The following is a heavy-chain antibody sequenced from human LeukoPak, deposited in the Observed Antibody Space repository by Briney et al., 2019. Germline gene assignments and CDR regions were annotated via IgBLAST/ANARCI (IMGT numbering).Heavy chain of an antibody. J-gene: IGHJ4*02. Sequence: SQTRSLTCTVSGGSISSGTYYWSWIRQPAGKGLEWIGRIYTSGSTNYNPSLKSRITISVDTSKNQFSLKLSSVTAADTAVYYCARNSCPSGSCYDNRGYFDYWGQGTLVTVSS. CDR2: IYTSGST. CDR3: ARNSCPSGSCYDNRGYFDY. V-gene: IGHV4-61*02. D-gene: IGHD2-15*01. CDR1: GGSISSGTYY.